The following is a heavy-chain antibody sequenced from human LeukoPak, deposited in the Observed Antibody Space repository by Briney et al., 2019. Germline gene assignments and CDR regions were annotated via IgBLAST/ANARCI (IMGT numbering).Heavy chain of an antibody. J-gene: IGHJ4*02. V-gene: IGHV4-59*08. Sequence: SETLSLTCTVSGDSIRRYFWTWIRQPPGKGLEWIGYIYYPGSINYNPSLKSRVTISVDTSKNQFSLNLISVTAADTAVYYCATLTTVVTPSYFDYWGQGTLVTVSS. D-gene: IGHD4-23*01. CDR2: IYYPGSI. CDR1: GDSIRRYF. CDR3: ATLTTVVTPSYFDY.